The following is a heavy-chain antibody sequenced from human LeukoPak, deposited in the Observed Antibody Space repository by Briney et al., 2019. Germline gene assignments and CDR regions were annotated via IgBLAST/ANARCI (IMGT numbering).Heavy chain of an antibody. Sequence: SETLSLTCTVSGGSISSSSYYWGWIRQPPGKGLEWIGSIYYSGSTYYNPSLKSRVTISVDTSKNQFSLKLSSVTAADTAVYYCARGNWNDVLFGAFDIWGQGTMVTVSS. J-gene: IGHJ3*02. CDR1: GGSISSSSYY. V-gene: IGHV4-39*01. CDR2: IYYSGST. D-gene: IGHD1-1*01. CDR3: ARGNWNDVLFGAFDI.